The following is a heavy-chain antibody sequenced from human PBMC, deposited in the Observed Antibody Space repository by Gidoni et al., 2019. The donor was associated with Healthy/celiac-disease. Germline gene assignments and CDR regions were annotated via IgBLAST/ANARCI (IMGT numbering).Heavy chain of an antibody. D-gene: IGHD2-15*01. V-gene: IGHV5-10-1*03. CDR2: FDPRDAYT. Sequence: EVQLVQSGAAVKKPGESLTISCKGSECSFSRYWISWVRQLPGKGLEWMGRFDPRDAYTNYSPSFQGHVTISLDKSISTAYLQWSSLKASDTAMYYCARRAALTEPEYFHHWGQGTLVTVSS. CDR3: ARRAALTEPEYFHH. CDR1: ECSFSRYW. J-gene: IGHJ1*01.